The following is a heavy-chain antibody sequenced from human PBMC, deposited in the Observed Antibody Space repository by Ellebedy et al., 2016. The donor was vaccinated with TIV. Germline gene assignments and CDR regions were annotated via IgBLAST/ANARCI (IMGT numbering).Heavy chain of an antibody. CDR3: ARCDWVYCSGDTCYPRGNNWFDP. J-gene: IGHJ5*02. CDR1: GGSISSYY. V-gene: IGHV4-59*01. CDR2: IYYSGST. Sequence: MPSETLSLTCTVPGGSISSYYWSWIRQPPGKGLEWIGYIYYSGSTNYNPSLKRRVTRSTDTSTSQFSLKLSSVPAADTAVYYCARCDWVYCSGDTCYPRGNNWFDPWGQGTLVTVSS. D-gene: IGHD2-15*01.